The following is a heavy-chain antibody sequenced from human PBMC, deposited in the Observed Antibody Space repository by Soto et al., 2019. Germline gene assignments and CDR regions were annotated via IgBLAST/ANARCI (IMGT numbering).Heavy chain of an antibody. CDR3: ARDHVGWLVPFDY. Sequence: LSLSFAAAGLTFSSYELNWVRQAPGKGLEWVSYISSSGSTIYYADCVKGRFTISRDNAKNSLYLQMNSLRAEDTAVYYCARDHVGWLVPFDYWGQGTLVTASS. V-gene: IGHV3-48*03. D-gene: IGHD6-19*01. J-gene: IGHJ4*02. CDR1: GLTFSSYE. CDR2: ISSSGSTI.